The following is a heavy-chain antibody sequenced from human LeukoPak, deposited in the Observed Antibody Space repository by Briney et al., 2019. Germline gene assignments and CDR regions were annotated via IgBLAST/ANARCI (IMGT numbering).Heavy chain of an antibody. CDR2: ISYDGSNK. V-gene: IGHV3-30*18. CDR3: AKELRETIIAANRFFRYYYGVDV. Sequence: PGGSLRLSCAASGFTFSSYGMHWVRQAPGKGLEWVAVISYDGSNKYYADSVKGRFTISRDNSKNTLYLQMNSLRAEDTAVYYCAKELRETIIAANRFFRYYYGVDVWGQGTTVTVSS. CDR1: GFTFSSYG. D-gene: IGHD2-15*01. J-gene: IGHJ6*02.